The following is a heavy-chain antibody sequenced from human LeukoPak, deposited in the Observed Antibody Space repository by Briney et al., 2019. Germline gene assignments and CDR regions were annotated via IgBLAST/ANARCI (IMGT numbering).Heavy chain of an antibody. CDR2: INPSGGST. Sequence: GASVKVSCKASGYTFTCYYMHGVRQAPGQGLEWMGIINPSGGSTTYAQKFQGRVTMTRDTSTSTVYMELSSLRSEDTAVYYCAREGDSSSWWIRYYFDYWGQGTLVTVSS. CDR1: GYTFTCYY. V-gene: IGHV1-46*01. CDR3: AREGDSSSWWIRYYFDY. J-gene: IGHJ4*02. D-gene: IGHD6-13*01.